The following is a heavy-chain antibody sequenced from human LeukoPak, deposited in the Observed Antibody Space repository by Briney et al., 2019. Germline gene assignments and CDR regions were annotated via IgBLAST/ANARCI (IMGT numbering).Heavy chain of an antibody. J-gene: IGHJ5*02. CDR1: GYSISSGYY. V-gene: IGHV4-38-2*02. Sequence: SETLSLTCTVSGYSISSGYYWGWIRQPPGKGLEWIGEINHSGSTNYNPPLKSRVTISVDTSKNQFSLKLSSVTAADTAVYYCARYVFWFDPWGQGTLVTVSS. D-gene: IGHD3-16*01. CDR2: INHSGST. CDR3: ARYVFWFDP.